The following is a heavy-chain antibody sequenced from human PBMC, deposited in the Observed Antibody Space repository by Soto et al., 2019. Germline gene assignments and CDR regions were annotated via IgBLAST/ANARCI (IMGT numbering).Heavy chain of an antibody. J-gene: IGHJ4*02. CDR1: GGSFSGYY. D-gene: IGHD3-3*01. V-gene: IGHV4-34*01. CDR3: ASGRGRTIFGVVMPFDY. Sequence: QVQLQQWGAGLLKPSETLSLTCAVYGGSFSGYYWSWIRQPPGKGLEWSGEINHSGSTNYNPSLTSRVTRSVDTSKKPFSLKLSSVTAADTAVYYCASGRGRTIFGVVMPFDYWGQGTLVTVSS. CDR2: INHSGST.